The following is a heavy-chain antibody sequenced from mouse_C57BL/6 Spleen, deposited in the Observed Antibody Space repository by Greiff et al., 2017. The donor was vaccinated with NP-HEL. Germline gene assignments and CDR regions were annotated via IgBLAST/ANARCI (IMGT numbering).Heavy chain of an antibody. CDR2: INPNNGGT. V-gene: IGHV1-18*01. J-gene: IGHJ2*01. CDR1: GYTFTDYN. CDR3: ARWDYKGGYPFDY. Sequence: EVQLVESGPELVKPGASVKIPCKASGYTFTDYNMDWVKQSHGKSLEWIGDINPNNGGTIYNQKFKGKATLTVDKSSSTAYMELRSLTSEDTAVYYCARWDYKGGYPFDYWGQGTTLTVSS. D-gene: IGHD2-12*01.